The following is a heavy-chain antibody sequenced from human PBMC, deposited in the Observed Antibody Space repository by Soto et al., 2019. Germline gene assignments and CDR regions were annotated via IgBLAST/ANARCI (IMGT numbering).Heavy chain of an antibody. V-gene: IGHV4-31*03. CDR1: GGSISSGGYY. J-gene: IGHJ4*02. CDR3: ARKKGYSYGPHYFDY. D-gene: IGHD5-18*01. Sequence: QVQLQESGPGLVKPSQTLSLTCTVSGGSISSGGYYWSWIRQHPGKGLEWIGNIYYSGSTFYNPSLTSRVTISVDTSKTQFSLKLSSVTAADTAVYYCARKKGYSYGPHYFDYWGQGTLVTVSS. CDR2: IYYSGST.